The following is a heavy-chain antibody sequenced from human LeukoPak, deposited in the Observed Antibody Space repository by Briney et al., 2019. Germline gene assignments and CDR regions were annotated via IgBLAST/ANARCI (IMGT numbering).Heavy chain of an antibody. Sequence: ASVKVSCKASGYTFTDYYMHWVRQAPGQGLEWMGWINPNSGDTNYAHKFQGRVTMTRYTSISTAYMEVSRLTSDDTAVFYCARDGAFDYWGQGTLVTVSS. CDR3: ARDGAFDY. D-gene: IGHD3-16*01. J-gene: IGHJ4*02. V-gene: IGHV1-2*02. CDR1: GYTFTDYY. CDR2: INPNSGDT.